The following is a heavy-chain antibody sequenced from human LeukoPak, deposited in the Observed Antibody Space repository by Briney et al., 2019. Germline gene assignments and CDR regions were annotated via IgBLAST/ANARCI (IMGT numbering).Heavy chain of an antibody. CDR2: ISPDGSTT. CDR1: GFTFSNYW. CDR3: ARVDYYYGMDV. V-gene: IGHV3-74*01. Sequence: GGSLRLSCAGSGFTFSNYWLHWVRHAPGKGLVWVSRISPDGSTTNLADSVKGRCTISRDNAKNSLYLQMNSLRAEDTAVYYCARVDYYYGMDVWGQGTTVTVSS. J-gene: IGHJ6*02.